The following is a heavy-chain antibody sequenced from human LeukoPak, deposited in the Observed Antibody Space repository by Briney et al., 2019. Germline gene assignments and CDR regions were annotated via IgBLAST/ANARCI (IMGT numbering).Heavy chain of an antibody. D-gene: IGHD2-2*01. CDR2: VDYTGTT. V-gene: IGHV4-59*01. J-gene: IGHJ2*01. CDR3: ARGASRGSLYWFFDL. CDR1: DGSIGKFY. Sequence: PSETLSLTCTVSDGSIGKFYWHWIRQPPGKRLEWIGYVDYTGTTNYNPSLQSRVTISVDTSMNRLSLNLRSISATDTAVYFCARGASRGSLYWFFDLWGRGTLLTVSS.